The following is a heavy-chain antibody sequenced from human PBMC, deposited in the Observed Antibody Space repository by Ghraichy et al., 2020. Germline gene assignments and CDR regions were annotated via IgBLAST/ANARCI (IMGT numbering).Heavy chain of an antibody. D-gene: IGHD3-9*01. V-gene: IGHV3-13*01. CDR3: AREAMYETGWDVVNI. J-gene: IGHJ3*02. CDR1: GFTFNNYD. CDR2: IGRGGDR. Sequence: GGSLRLSCSASGFTFNNYDFHWVRQAPGRGLEWVAAIGRGGDRYYSESVKGRFTISRESAKNSLFLQMTSLRADDTAVYFCAREAMYETGWDVVNIWGQGTKVTVSS.